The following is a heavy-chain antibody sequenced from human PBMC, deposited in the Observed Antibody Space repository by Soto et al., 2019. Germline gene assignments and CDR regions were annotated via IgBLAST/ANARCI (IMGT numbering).Heavy chain of an antibody. CDR3: AREAIIVIAAPEYYFDY. D-gene: IGHD3-22*01. J-gene: IGHJ4*02. Sequence: PGGSLRLSCAASGFDVSNTDMSWVRQAPGKGLEWVSVIYSGGYTTYADSVKGRFIVWRDSRKNTLYLQMDSLRAEDTAVYYCAREAIIVIAAPEYYFDYWGQGTLVTVSS. V-gene: IGHV3-66*01. CDR1: GFDVSNTD. CDR2: IYSGGYT.